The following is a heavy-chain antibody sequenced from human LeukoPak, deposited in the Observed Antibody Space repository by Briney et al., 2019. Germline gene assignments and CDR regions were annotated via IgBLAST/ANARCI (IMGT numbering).Heavy chain of an antibody. Sequence: GGSLRLSCAASGFTFSNYWMSWVRQAPGKGLEWVANIKQDGSDIYYVDSVKGRFTISRDNAENSLHLQMNSLRVEDTAVYYCARDPGSSAFDYWGQGTLVTVSS. CDR1: GFTFSNYW. D-gene: IGHD5/OR15-5a*01. CDR3: ARDPGSSAFDY. CDR2: IKQDGSDI. V-gene: IGHV3-7*01. J-gene: IGHJ4*02.